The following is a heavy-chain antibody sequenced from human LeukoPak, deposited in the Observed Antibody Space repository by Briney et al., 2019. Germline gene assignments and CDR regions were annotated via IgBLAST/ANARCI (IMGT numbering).Heavy chain of an antibody. CDR3: ASHDRSGYYPTYYFDY. CDR1: GFTFSSYS. V-gene: IGHV3-21*01. CDR2: ISSSSSYI. J-gene: IGHJ4*02. D-gene: IGHD3-22*01. Sequence: PGGSLRLSCAASGFTFSSYSMNWVRQAPGKGLEWVSSISSSSSYIYYADSVKGRFTISRDNAKNSLYLQMNSLRAEDTAVYYCASHDRSGYYPTYYFDYWGQGTLVTVSS.